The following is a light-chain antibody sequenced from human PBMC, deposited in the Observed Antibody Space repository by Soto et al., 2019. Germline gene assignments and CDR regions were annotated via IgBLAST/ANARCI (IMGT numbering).Light chain of an antibody. CDR1: SGSITSHY. V-gene: IGLV6-57*02. CDR3: QSYDSNNHVV. J-gene: IGLJ2*01. Sequence: NFMLTQPHSVSESPGKTVTISCTGTSGSITSHYVQWYQQRPGSAPTAVIFEDDLRPSGVPDRFSGSDDSSSNSASLTISALKTEDEADYYCQSYDSNNHVVFGGGTKLTVL. CDR2: EDD.